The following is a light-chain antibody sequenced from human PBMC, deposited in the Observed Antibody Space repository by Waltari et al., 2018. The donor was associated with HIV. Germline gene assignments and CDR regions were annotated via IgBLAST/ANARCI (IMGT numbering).Light chain of an antibody. Sequence: EIVFTQPPPTLSSSPGEIATPSCRARQSVSSYLAWYQQKPGQAPRLLIYDASNRATGIPARFSGSGSGTDFTLTISSLEPEDFAVYYCQQRSNWHPWTFGQGTKVEIK. V-gene: IGKV3-11*01. J-gene: IGKJ1*01. CDR3: QQRSNWHPWT. CDR1: QSVSSY. CDR2: DAS.